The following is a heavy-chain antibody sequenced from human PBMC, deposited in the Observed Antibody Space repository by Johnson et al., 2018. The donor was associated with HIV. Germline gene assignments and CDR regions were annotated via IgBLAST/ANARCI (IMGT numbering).Heavy chain of an antibody. J-gene: IGHJ3*02. V-gene: IGHV3-66*01. Sequence: VQLVESGGGLVKPGGSLRLSCAASGFTFTDYYMNWMRQAPGEGLEWVSIIYSGGTTYYAESVKGRFVISRDNSKNTLSLQMNSLRVEDTAVYYCAKSADTGEAFDIWGQGTMVTVSS. CDR1: GFTFTDYY. CDR2: IYSGGTT. D-gene: IGHD5-18*01. CDR3: AKSADTGEAFDI.